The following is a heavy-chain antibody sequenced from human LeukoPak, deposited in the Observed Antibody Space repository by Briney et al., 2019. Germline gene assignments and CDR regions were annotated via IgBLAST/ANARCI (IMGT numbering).Heavy chain of an antibody. J-gene: IGHJ3*02. Sequence: QPGRSLRLSCAASGFTFSSYGMHWVRQAPGKGLEWVAVIWYDGSNKYYADSVKGRFTISRDNSKNTLYLQMNSLRAEDTAVYYCASGPGGYYDSSGYYFRRAFDIWGQGTMVTVSS. D-gene: IGHD3-22*01. CDR2: IWYDGSNK. CDR1: GFTFSSYG. CDR3: ASGPGGYYDSSGYYFRRAFDI. V-gene: IGHV3-33*01.